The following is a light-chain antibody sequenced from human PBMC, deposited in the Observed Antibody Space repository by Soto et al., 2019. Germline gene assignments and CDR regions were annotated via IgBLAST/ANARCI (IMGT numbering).Light chain of an antibody. Sequence: DIPMTQSPSSVSASIGDRVTITCRASQIIGTWLAWYQQKPGKAPTLRFHVASTLQSGVPSRFSGSGSGTDFTLTITNLQAEESAIYYSQQANSFPFTFGPGTKVDIK. V-gene: IGKV1-12*02. CDR2: VAS. J-gene: IGKJ3*01. CDR1: QIIGTW. CDR3: QQANSFPFT.